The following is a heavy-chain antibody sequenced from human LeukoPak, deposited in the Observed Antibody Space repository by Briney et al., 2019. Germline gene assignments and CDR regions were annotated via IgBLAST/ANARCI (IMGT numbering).Heavy chain of an antibody. V-gene: IGHV3-21*01. CDR2: SSSSSSYI. CDR3: ARERKAYYDILTGYSYNDY. CDR1: VFTFSSYN. D-gene: IGHD3-9*01. J-gene: IGHJ4*02. Sequence: GGALRLSCAASVFTFSSYNMNWVRQAPGKGLEWVSCSSSSSSYIYYADAVKGRFTISRDNANNSLYLQMNSLRAEDTAVYYCARERKAYYDILTGYSYNDYWGQGTLVTVSS.